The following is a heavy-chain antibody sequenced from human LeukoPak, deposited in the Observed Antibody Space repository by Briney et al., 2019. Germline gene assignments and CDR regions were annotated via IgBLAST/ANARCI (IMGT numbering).Heavy chain of an antibody. D-gene: IGHD3-22*01. J-gene: IGHJ4*02. V-gene: IGHV3-21*01. Sequence: PGGSLRLSCAASGFTFGSYSMNWVRQAPGKGLEWVSSISSSSSYIYYADSVKGRFTISRDNAENSLYLQMNSLRAEDTAVYYCARDLDIEAYYYDSSGYYPLDYWGQGTLVTVSS. CDR2: ISSSSSYI. CDR1: GFTFGSYS. CDR3: ARDLDIEAYYYDSSGYYPLDY.